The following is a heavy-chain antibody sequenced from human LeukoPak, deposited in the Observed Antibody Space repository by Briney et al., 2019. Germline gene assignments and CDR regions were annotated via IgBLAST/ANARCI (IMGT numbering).Heavy chain of an antibody. CDR3: ARVKVYCSSTSCPLGWFDP. D-gene: IGHD2-2*01. CDR1: GGSFSGYY. CDR2: INHSGST. J-gene: IGHJ5*02. V-gene: IGHV4-34*01. Sequence: SETLSLTCAVYGGSFSGYYWSWMRQPPGKGLEWIGEINHSGSTNYNPSLKSRVTISVDTSKNQFTLKLSSVTAADTAVYYCARVKVYCSSTSCPLGWFDPWGQGTLVTVSS.